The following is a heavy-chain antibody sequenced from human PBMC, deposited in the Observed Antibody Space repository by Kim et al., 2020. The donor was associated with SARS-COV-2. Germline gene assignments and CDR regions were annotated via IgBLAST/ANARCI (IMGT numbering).Heavy chain of an antibody. CDR1: GFTFSNYA. CDR3: ARRSRYYGMDV. Sequence: GGSLRLSCAASGFTFSNYAMSWVRQAPGKGLEWVSVIGSVGDDIHYSDSVTGRFTVSRDNSQNTLHLQMDSLIVEDTAVYYCARRSRYYGMDVWGQGTTVTVSS. CDR2: IGSVGDDI. D-gene: IGHD6-13*01. V-gene: IGHV3-23*01. J-gene: IGHJ6*02.